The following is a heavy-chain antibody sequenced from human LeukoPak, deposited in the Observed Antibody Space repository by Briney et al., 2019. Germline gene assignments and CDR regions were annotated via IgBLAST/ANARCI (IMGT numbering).Heavy chain of an antibody. CDR3: AKVGPLVVTAIRLYYSDY. D-gene: IGHD2-21*02. J-gene: IGHJ4*02. V-gene: IGHV3-23*01. Sequence: GGSLRLSCAASGFTFSSYAMSWVRQAPGKGLEWVSAISGSGGSTYYADSVKGRFTISRDNSKNTLYLQMNNLRAEDTAVYYCAKVGPLVVTAIRLYYSDYWGQGTLVTVSS. CDR1: GFTFSSYA. CDR2: ISGSGGST.